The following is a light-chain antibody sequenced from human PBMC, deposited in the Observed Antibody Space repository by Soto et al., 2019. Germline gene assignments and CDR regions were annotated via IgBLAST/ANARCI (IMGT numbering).Light chain of an antibody. CDR2: GNN. Sequence: QSVLTQPPSASGTPGQRVTISCSGSSSNIGNNTVNWYQQLPGTAPKLLIYGNNHRTSGVPDRFSGSKSGTSASLANSGLXXXXXXXXXXAXWDDSLNGPVFGGGTKLTVL. J-gene: IGLJ3*02. CDR3: AXWDDSLNGPV. CDR1: SSNIGNNT. V-gene: IGLV1-44*01.